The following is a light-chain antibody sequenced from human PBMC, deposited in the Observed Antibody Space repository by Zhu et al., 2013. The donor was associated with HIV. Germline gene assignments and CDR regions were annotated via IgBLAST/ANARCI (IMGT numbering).Light chain of an antibody. Sequence: DIVMTQSPLSLPVSPGEPASISCRSDQSLLHSNGYNNLHWYLQKPGQSPQLLIYLGSTRASGVPDRFGGSGSRTDFTLTISRLQPDDFAVYYCQQYGDSPITFGQGTRLQIK. CDR1: QSLLHSNGYNN. J-gene: IGKJ5*01. CDR2: LGS. V-gene: IGKV2-28*01. CDR3: QQYGDSPIT.